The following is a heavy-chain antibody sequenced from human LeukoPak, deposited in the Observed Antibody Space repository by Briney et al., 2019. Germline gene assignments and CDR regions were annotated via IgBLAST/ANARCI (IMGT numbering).Heavy chain of an antibody. CDR2: INPNSGGT. CDR3: AREPLLKGAFDI. D-gene: IGHD3-10*01. Sequence: ASVKVSCKASGYTFTGYYMHWVRQAPGQGLEWMGWINPNSGGTNYAQKFQGRVTMTRDTSISTAYMELSRLRSDDTAVYYCAREPLLKGAFDIWGQGTMVTVSS. J-gene: IGHJ3*02. V-gene: IGHV1-2*02. CDR1: GYTFTGYY.